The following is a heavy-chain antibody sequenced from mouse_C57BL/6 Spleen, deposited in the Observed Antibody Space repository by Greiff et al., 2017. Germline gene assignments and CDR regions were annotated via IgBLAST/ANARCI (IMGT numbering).Heavy chain of an antibody. CDR3: ALDKWDGSIPFAY. D-gene: IGHD1-1*01. Sequence: VQLQQSGPGLVKPSQTVFLTCTVTGISITTGNYRWSWIRQFPGNKLEWRGDIYYSGTITYNPSLTSRTTITRDTPKNQFFLELNSLTAEDTARYYCALDKWDGSIPFAYWGQGTLVTVSA. CDR1: GISITTGNYR. V-gene: IGHV3-5*01. J-gene: IGHJ3*01. CDR2: IYYSGTI.